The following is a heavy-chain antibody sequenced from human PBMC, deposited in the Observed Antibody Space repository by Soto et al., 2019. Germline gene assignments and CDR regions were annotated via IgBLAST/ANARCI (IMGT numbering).Heavy chain of an antibody. CDR2: INAGNGNT. J-gene: IGHJ4*02. D-gene: IGHD1-1*01. CDR3: ARXRWTQTTADYYLDY. Sequence: ASVKVSCKASGYTFTSYAMHWVRQAPGRRLEWMGWINAGNGNTKYSQKFQGRVTITRDTSASTTYMELSSLRSEDTAVYYCARXRWTQTTADYYLDYWGQGTLVTVSS. V-gene: IGHV1-3*01. CDR1: GYTFTSYA.